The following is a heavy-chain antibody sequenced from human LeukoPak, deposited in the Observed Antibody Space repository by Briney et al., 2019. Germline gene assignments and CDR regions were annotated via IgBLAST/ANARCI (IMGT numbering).Heavy chain of an antibody. J-gene: IGHJ4*02. Sequence: AAVKVSCKTSGYTFNDYYVHWVRQAPGQGLGWVGWINPNSGRTNYAPKFQGRVTLTTDTSISTAYMELSGLISGGTALYYCARDSSDVLTGYYHFWGQGTLVTVSS. D-gene: IGHD3-9*01. V-gene: IGHV1-2*02. CDR2: INPNSGRT. CDR1: GYTFNDYY. CDR3: ARDSSDVLTGYYHF.